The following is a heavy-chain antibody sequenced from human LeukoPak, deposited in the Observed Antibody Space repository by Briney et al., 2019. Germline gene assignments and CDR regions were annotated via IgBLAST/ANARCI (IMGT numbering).Heavy chain of an antibody. Sequence: SETLSLTCAVYGGSFSGYYWSWIRQPPGKGLEWIGEINHSGSTNYNPSLKSRVTISVDTSKNQFSLKLSSVTAADTAVYYCYGGTGTTGYYYYYMDVWGKGTTVTVSS. CDR1: GGSFSGYY. D-gene: IGHD1-7*01. V-gene: IGHV4-34*01. J-gene: IGHJ6*03. CDR3: YGGTGTTGYYYYYMDV. CDR2: INHSGST.